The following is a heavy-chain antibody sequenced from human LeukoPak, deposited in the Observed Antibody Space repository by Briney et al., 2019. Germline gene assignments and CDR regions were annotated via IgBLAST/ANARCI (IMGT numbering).Heavy chain of an antibody. V-gene: IGHV3-33*01. Sequence: PGGSLRLSCAASGFTFSSYGMNWVRQAPGKGLEWVAVIWYDGSNKYYADSVKGRFTISRDNSKNTLYLQMNSLRAEDTAVYYCARDEAADGAALDYWGQGTLVTVSS. J-gene: IGHJ4*02. CDR2: IWYDGSNK. D-gene: IGHD6-13*01. CDR3: ARDEAADGAALDY. CDR1: GFTFSSYG.